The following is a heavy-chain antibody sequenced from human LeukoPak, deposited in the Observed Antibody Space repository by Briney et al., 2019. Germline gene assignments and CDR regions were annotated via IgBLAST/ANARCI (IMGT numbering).Heavy chain of an antibody. V-gene: IGHV3-48*04. CDR3: AKGSGGDYWYFDL. J-gene: IGHJ2*01. Sequence: GGSLRLSCAASGFIFSTYSMIWVRQAPGKGLEWVSYTSNSGSTIYYADSVKGRFTISRDNAKNSLYLQMNSLRAEDTAVYYCAKGSGGDYWYFDLWGRGTLVTVSS. CDR1: GFIFSTYS. D-gene: IGHD3-10*01. CDR2: TSNSGSTI.